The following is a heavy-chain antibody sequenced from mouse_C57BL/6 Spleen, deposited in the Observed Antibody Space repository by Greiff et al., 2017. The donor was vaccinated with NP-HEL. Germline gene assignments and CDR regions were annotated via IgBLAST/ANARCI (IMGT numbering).Heavy chain of an antibody. D-gene: IGHD1-1*01. CDR1: GYAFSSSW. CDR2: IYPGDGDT. J-gene: IGHJ2*01. CDR3: ARSSPYYGSSFDY. Sequence: VQLQQSGPELVKPGASVKISCKASGYAFSSSWMNWVKQRPGKGLEWIGRIYPGDGDTNYNGKFKGKATLTADKSSSTAYMQLSSLTSEDAAVYVCARSSPYYGSSFDYWGQGTTLTVSS. V-gene: IGHV1-82*01.